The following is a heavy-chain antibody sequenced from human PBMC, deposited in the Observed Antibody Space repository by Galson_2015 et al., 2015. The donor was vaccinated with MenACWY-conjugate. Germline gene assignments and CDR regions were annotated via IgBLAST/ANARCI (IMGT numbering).Heavy chain of an antibody. Sequence: SLRLSCAVSGFTFSSYWMTWVRQAPGRGLEWVANINQDGSEKKYVDSVKGRFTISRDNAHNSLYLQLNSLRAEDTAVYYCARDSSSSDFDYWGQGTLVIVSP. CDR2: INQDGSEK. V-gene: IGHV3-7*03. D-gene: IGHD6-6*01. J-gene: IGHJ5*01. CDR3: ARDSSSSDFDY. CDR1: GFTFSSYW.